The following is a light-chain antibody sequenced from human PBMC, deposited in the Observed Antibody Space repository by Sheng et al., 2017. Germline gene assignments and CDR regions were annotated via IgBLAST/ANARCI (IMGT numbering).Light chain of an antibody. CDR1: QTISSY. CDR2: AAS. J-gene: IGKJ1*01. CDR3: QQTSSFPPT. Sequence: DIQMTQSPSSLSASVGDRVTITCRASQTISSYLNWYQQKPGKTPNLLIYAASTLQSGVPHXGSVAADXGQIFILTISDLQPEDFATYYCQQTSSFPPTFGQGTKVEIK. V-gene: IGKV1-39*01.